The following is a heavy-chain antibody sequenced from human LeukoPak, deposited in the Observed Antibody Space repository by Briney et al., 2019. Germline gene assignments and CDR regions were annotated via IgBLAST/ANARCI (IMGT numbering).Heavy chain of an antibody. D-gene: IGHD5-18*01. V-gene: IGHV3-15*01. J-gene: IGHJ4*02. CDR2: IRSKTDGGTT. CDR1: GFTVSSNY. Sequence: GGSLRLSCAASGFTVSSNYMSWVRQGPGKGLEWVGRIRSKTDGGTTDYAAPVKGRFTISRDDSKTTLYLQMNSLKTEDTAVYYCTTYSYGYFDYWGQGTLVTVSS. CDR3: TTYSYGYFDY.